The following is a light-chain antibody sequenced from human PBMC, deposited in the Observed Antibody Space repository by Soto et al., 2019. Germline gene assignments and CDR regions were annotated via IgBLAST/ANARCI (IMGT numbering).Light chain of an antibody. Sequence: QSALTQPASVSGSLGQSITMSRTGTRSEVGGSAYVSRYQQFPGNVPSLLIYKVTSRPSRVSSRFSGSKSGNTASLTIAGLHAEDEADYFCTSSRTGSLYVVASGTKLTVL. CDR3: TSSRTGSLYV. CDR1: RSEVGGSAY. CDR2: KVT. J-gene: IGLJ1*01. V-gene: IGLV2-14*01.